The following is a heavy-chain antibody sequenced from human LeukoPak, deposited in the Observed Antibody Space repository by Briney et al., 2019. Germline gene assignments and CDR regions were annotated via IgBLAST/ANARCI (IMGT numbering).Heavy chain of an antibody. CDR2: ISSSSSYT. J-gene: IGHJ4*02. V-gene: IGHV3-11*06. CDR1: GFTFSDYY. D-gene: IGHD2-15*01. Sequence: PGGSLRLSCAASGFTFSDYYMSWIRQAPGKGLEWVSYISSSSSYTNYADSVKGRFTISRDNAKNSLYLRMNSLRAEDTAVYYCARDGWSVQHPHGYWGQGTLVTVSS. CDR3: ARDGWSVQHPHGY.